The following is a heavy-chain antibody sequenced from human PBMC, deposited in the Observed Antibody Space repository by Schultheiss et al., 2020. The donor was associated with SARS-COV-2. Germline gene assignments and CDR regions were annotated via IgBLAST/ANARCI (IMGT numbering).Heavy chain of an antibody. Sequence: GGSLRLSCSASGFTFSSYAMHWVRQAPGKGLEYVSAISSNGGSTYYADSVKGRFTISRDNSKNTLYLQMNSLRAEDTAVYYCAKGGGYPYYYGMDVWGQGTTVTVSS. CDR3: AKGGGYPYYYGMDV. V-gene: IGHV3-64*04. D-gene: IGHD3-16*01. CDR2: ISSNGGST. CDR1: GFTFSSYA. J-gene: IGHJ6*02.